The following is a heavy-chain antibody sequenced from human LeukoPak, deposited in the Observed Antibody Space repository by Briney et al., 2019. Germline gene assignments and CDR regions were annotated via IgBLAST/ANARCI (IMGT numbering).Heavy chain of an antibody. J-gene: IGHJ4*02. D-gene: IGHD7-27*01. CDR2: INTGNGNT. Sequence: ASVKVSCKASGYTFTRSPIHWARQAPGQRLEWMGWINTGNGNTKYLQKFQGRVTITRDTSASTAYMELSSLRSEDTAVYYCARLGLGRDWGQGTLVTVSS. CDR3: ARLGLGRD. V-gene: IGHV1-3*04. CDR1: GYTFTRSP.